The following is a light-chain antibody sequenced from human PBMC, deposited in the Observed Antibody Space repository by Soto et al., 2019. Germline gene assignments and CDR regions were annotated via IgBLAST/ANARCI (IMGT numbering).Light chain of an antibody. CDR2: GNS. CDR3: QSYDSSLSGYV. Sequence: QSVLXQPPSVSGAPGQRVTISCTGSSSNIGAGYDVHWYQQLPGTAPKLLIYGNSNRPSGVPDRFSGSKSGTSPSLAITGLQAEDEADYYCQSYDSSLSGYVFGTGTKVTVL. J-gene: IGLJ1*01. V-gene: IGLV1-40*01. CDR1: SSNIGAGYD.